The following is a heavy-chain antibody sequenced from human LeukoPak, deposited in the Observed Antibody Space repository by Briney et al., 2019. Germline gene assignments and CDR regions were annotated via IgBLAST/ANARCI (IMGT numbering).Heavy chain of an antibody. CDR3: ANHNIATFDY. CDR1: GFTFTTYA. V-gene: IGHV3-23*01. CDR2: ISGTGGNT. D-gene: IGHD2-15*01. Sequence: GGSLRLSCAASGFTFTTYAMRWVRQAPGKGLEWVSAISGTGGNTYYAASVKGRFTISRDNSKNTLHLQMNSLRAEDTAVYYCANHNIATFDYWGQGTLVTVSS. J-gene: IGHJ4*02.